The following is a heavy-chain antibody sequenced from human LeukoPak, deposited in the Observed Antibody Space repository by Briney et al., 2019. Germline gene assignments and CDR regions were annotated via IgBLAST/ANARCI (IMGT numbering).Heavy chain of an antibody. CDR1: GGSISSGGYS. Sequence: PSETLSLTCAVSGGSISSGGYSWSWIRQPPGKGLEWIGYIYYSGSTYYNPSLKSRVTISVDTSKNQFSLKLSSVTAADTAVYYCARDRAGTTVTTNWFDPWGQGTLVTVSS. D-gene: IGHD4-17*01. CDR2: IYYSGST. CDR3: ARDRAGTTVTTNWFDP. V-gene: IGHV4-30-4*07. J-gene: IGHJ5*02.